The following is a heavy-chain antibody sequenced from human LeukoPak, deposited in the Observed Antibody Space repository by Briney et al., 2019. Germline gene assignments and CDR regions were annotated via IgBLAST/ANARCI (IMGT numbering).Heavy chain of an antibody. V-gene: IGHV3-49*04. J-gene: IGHJ4*02. D-gene: IGHD2-15*01. Sequence: PGRSLRLSCTASGFTFGDYAMSWVRQAPGKGLEWVSFIRSKAYGGTTEYAASVKGRFTISRDDSKSIAYLQMNSLKTEDTAVYYCTRVSLVAASVFFDCWGQGTLVTVSS. CDR1: GFTFGDYA. CDR3: TRVSLVAASVFFDC. CDR2: IRSKAYGGTT.